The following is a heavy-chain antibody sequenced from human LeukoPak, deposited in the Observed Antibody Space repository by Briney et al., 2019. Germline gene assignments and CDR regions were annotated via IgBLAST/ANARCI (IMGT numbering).Heavy chain of an antibody. CDR2: IYYSGST. V-gene: IGHV4-59*12. D-gene: IGHD3-22*01. CDR1: GGSISSYY. J-gene: IGHJ4*02. Sequence: PSETLSLTCTVSGGSISSYYWSWIRQPPGKGLEWIGYIYYSGSTNYNPSLKSRVTISVDTSKNQFSLKLSSVTAADTAVYYCARSYDSSGYANFDYWGQGTLVTVSS. CDR3: ARSYDSSGYANFDY.